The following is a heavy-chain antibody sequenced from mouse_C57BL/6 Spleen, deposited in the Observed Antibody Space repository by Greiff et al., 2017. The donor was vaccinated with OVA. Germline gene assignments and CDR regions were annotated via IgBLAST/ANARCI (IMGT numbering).Heavy chain of an antibody. J-gene: IGHJ4*01. CDR3: ARRGMDY. CDR1: GYTFTSYW. V-gene: IGHV1-50*01. CDR2: IDPSDSYT. Sequence: VKLKQPGAELVKPGASVKLSCKASGYTFTSYWMQWVKQRPGQGLEWIGEIDPSDSYTNYNQKFKGKATLTVDTSSSTAYMQLSSLTSEDSAVYYCARRGMDYWGQGTSVTVSS.